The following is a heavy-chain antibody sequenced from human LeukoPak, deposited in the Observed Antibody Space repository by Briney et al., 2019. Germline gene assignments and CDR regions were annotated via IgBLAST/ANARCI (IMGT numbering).Heavy chain of an antibody. CDR3: AREERSSGWYPTRNEYFQH. Sequence: ASVKVSCKASGYTFTSYDINWVRQATGQGLEWMGWMNPNSGNTGYAQKFQGRVTMTRNTSISTAYMELSSLRSEDTAVYYCAREERSSGWYPTRNEYFQHWGQGTLVTVSS. V-gene: IGHV1-8*01. CDR2: MNPNSGNT. CDR1: GYTFTSYD. D-gene: IGHD6-19*01. J-gene: IGHJ1*01.